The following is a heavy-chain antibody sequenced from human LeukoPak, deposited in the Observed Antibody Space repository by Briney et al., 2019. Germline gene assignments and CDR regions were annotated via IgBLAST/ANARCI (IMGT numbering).Heavy chain of an antibody. CDR2: ISWNSGSI. CDR1: GFTFDDYA. V-gene: IGHV3-9*01. J-gene: IGHJ4*02. CDR3: ATIPSTTVTTYFDY. Sequence: GGSLRLSCVASGFTFDDYAMHWVRQAPGKGLEWVSGISWNSGSIGYADSVKGRFTISRDNAKNSLYLQMNSLRAEDTAVYYCATIPSTTVTTYFDYWGQGTLVTVSS. D-gene: IGHD4-17*01.